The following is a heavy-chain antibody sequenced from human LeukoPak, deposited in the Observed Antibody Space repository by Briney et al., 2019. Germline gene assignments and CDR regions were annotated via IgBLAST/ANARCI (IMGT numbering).Heavy chain of an antibody. CDR1: GFRFSTYW. J-gene: IGHJ5*02. CDR3: GTVHRYNWFDP. Sequence: GGSLRLSCTASGFRFSTYWMSWVRQAPGKGLEWVAKIKQDGNGKDYVDSVKGRFTISRDNAEQSLYLQMNSLRADDTAVYYCGTVHRYNWFDPWGQGTLVTVSS. CDR2: IKQDGNGK. V-gene: IGHV3-7*01. D-gene: IGHD1/OR15-1a*01.